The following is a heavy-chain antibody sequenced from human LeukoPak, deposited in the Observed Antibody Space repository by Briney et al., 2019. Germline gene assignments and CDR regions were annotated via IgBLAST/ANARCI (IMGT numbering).Heavy chain of an antibody. D-gene: IGHD6-19*01. V-gene: IGHV3-30*02. CDR1: GFTFSSYG. CDR3: AKPRQWLVRGYFDY. Sequence: GGSLRLSCAASGFTFSSYGMHWVRQAPGKGLEWVAFIRYDGSNKYYADSVKGRFTISRDNSKNTLYLQMNSLRAEDTAVYYCAKPRQWLVRGYFDYWGQGTLVTVSS. J-gene: IGHJ4*02. CDR2: IRYDGSNK.